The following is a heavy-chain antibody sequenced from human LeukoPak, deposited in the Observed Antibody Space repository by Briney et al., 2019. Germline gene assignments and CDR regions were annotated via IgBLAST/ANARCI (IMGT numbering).Heavy chain of an antibody. Sequence: PSETLSLTCIVSGGSISNYYWNWIRQPPGKALERIGHIYYTGSTNYNPSLKSRVTISLDTSNNQLSLKLSSVTAADTALYYCARSDTTGYWYDYWGQGTLVTVSS. J-gene: IGHJ4*02. CDR2: IYYTGST. CDR1: GGSISNYY. V-gene: IGHV4-59*08. D-gene: IGHD3-22*01. CDR3: ARSDTTGYWYDY.